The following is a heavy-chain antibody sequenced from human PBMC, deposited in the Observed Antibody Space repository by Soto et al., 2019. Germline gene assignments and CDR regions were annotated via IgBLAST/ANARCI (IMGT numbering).Heavy chain of an antibody. CDR1: GGSISSGGYY. CDR2: IYYSGST. Sequence: QVQLQESGPGLVKPSQTLSLTCTVSGGSISSGGYYWSWIRQHPGKGLEWIGYIYYSGSTYYNPSPRSRLTISVGTSKSQFSLKLSSVTAADTAVYYCARVQRGYLGYWGQGTLVTVSS. J-gene: IGHJ4*02. CDR3: ARVQRGYLGY. V-gene: IGHV4-31*03. D-gene: IGHD3-10*01.